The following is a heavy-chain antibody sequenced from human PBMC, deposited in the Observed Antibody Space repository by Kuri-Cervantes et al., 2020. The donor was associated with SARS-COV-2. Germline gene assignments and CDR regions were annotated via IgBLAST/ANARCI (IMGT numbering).Heavy chain of an antibody. J-gene: IGHJ4*02. CDR1: GFTFSSYS. Sequence: GESLKISCAASGFTFSSYSMNWVCQAPGKGLEWVSSISSSSSYIYYADSVKGRFTISRDNAKNSLYLQMNSLRAEDTAVYYCARDRSFTPDYWGQGTLVTVSS. CDR3: ARDRSFTPDY. V-gene: IGHV3-21*01. D-gene: IGHD3-10*01. CDR2: ISSSSSYI.